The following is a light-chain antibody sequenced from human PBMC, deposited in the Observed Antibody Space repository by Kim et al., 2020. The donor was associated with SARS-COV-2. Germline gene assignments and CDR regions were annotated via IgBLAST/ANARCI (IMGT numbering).Light chain of an antibody. Sequence: SSELTQPPSVSVAPGKTARITCGGNNIGSKSVHWYQQKPGQAPVLVIYYDSDRPSGIPERFSGSNSGNTATLTISRVEAGDEADYYCQVWDSSSDHWVFGGGTQLTV. J-gene: IGLJ3*02. CDR3: QVWDSSSDHWV. V-gene: IGLV3-21*04. CDR1: NIGSKS. CDR2: YDS.